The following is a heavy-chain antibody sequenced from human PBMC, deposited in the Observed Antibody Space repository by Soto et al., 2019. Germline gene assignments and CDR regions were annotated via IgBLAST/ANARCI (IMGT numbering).Heavy chain of an antibody. CDR1: GFTFSSYS. Sequence: LRLSCAASGFTFSSYSMNWVRQAPGKGLEWVSSISSSSSYIYYADSVKGRFTISRDNAKNSLYLQMNSLRAEDTAVYYCANMPFPIAVATDAFDIWGQGTMVTVSS. CDR2: ISSSSSYI. D-gene: IGHD6-19*01. V-gene: IGHV3-21*01. CDR3: ANMPFPIAVATDAFDI. J-gene: IGHJ3*02.